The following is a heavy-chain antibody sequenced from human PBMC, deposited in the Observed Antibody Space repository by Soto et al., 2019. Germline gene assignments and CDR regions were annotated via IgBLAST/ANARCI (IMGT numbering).Heavy chain of an antibody. D-gene: IGHD2-21*01. Sequence: QVHLVQSGAEVKKPGASVKVSCKASGYTFTDYEIHWVRQATGQGLEWMGWINPNGGGTNSAQKFLGWVTMTRDTSITTAYLNLTRLNSDDTAVYYCARWSYFGGYDYWGQGTLVTVSS. V-gene: IGHV1-2*04. CDR3: ARWSYFGGYDY. J-gene: IGHJ4*02. CDR1: GYTFTDYE. CDR2: INPNGGGT.